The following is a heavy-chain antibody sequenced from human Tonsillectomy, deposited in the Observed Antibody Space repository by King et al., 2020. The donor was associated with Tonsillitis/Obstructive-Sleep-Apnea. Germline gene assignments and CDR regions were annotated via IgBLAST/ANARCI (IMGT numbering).Heavy chain of an antibody. V-gene: IGHV3-15*01. J-gene: IGHJ3*01. Sequence: QLVQSGGGLVKPGGSLRLSCAASGFTFSNAWMSWVRQAPGKGPEWVGRIKSKSKGETTDYTAPWRGRFTISRDDSKNTLFLQMNSLKTEDTAVYYCATDWGSGTYYVRAFDVWGLGTMVTVSS. CDR2: IKSKSKGETT. CDR3: ATDWGSGTYYVRAFDV. D-gene: IGHD1-26*01. CDR1: GFTFSNAW.